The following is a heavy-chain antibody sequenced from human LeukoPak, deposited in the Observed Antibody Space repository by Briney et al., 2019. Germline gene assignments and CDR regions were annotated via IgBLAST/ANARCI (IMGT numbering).Heavy chain of an antibody. CDR3: ARDFEQHQPHPKLR. V-gene: IGHV1-69*04. Sequence: GASVKVSCKASGGTFSSYAISWVRQAPGQGLEWMGRIIPILGIANYAQKFQGRVTITADKSTSTAYMELSSLRSEDTAVYYCARDFEQHQPHPKLRWGQGTLVTVSS. CDR1: GGTFSSYA. J-gene: IGHJ4*02. D-gene: IGHD6-13*01. CDR2: IIPILGIA.